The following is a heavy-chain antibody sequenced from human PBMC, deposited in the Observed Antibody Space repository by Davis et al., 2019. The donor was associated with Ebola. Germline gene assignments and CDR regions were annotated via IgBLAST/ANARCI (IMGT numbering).Heavy chain of an antibody. CDR3: ASGATPSYYYGMDV. J-gene: IGHJ6*02. CDR1: GFTFSSYG. Sequence: GESLKISCAASGFTFSSYGMHWVRQAPGKGLEWVAVISYDGSNKYYADSVKGRFTISRDNSKNTLYLQMNSLRAEDTAVYYCASGATPSYYYGMDVWGQGTTVTVSS. D-gene: IGHD5-12*01. CDR2: ISYDGSNK. V-gene: IGHV3-30*03.